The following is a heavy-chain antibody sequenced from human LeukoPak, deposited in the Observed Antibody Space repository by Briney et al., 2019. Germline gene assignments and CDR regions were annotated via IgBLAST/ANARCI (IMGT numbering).Heavy chain of an antibody. CDR2: IYYSGSP. D-gene: IGHD3-3*01. Sequence: PSETLSLTCTVSGGSISRSSYYWGWIRQPPGKGLEWIGSIYYSGSPYYNPSLKSRVTISVDTSKNQFSLNLSSVTAADTAVYYCARDARGGFLEWLSVSGPNNWFDPWGQGTLVTVSS. J-gene: IGHJ5*02. V-gene: IGHV4-39*07. CDR3: ARDARGGFLEWLSVSGPNNWFDP. CDR1: GGSISRSSYY.